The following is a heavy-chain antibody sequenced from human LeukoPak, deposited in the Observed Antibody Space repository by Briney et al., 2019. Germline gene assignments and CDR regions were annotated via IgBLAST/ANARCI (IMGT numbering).Heavy chain of an antibody. CDR2: INPSGST. Sequence: SETLSLTCTVSGGSISSSSYYWSWIRQPPGKGLAWIGEINPSGSTNYNPSLKSRVTISVDTSKNQFSLKLSSVTAADTAVYYCARQLGYCTNGVCKSRAFDIWGQGTMVTVSS. J-gene: IGHJ3*02. CDR3: ARQLGYCTNGVCKSRAFDI. CDR1: GGSISSSSYY. D-gene: IGHD2-8*01. V-gene: IGHV4-39*01.